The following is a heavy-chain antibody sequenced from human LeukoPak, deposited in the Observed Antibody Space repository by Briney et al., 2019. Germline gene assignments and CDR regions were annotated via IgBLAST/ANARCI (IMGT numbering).Heavy chain of an antibody. D-gene: IGHD4-17*01. Sequence: SETLSPTCAVYGASLSGYYWGWISQPPGNWLGWIGEINHSGSINYNPSHKSRVTISVDTSKNQFSLKLSSVTAADTAVYYCARDGKRYGDYFQYYYYGMDVWGQGTTVTVSS. CDR1: GASLSGYY. CDR3: ARDGKRYGDYFQYYYYGMDV. V-gene: IGHV4-34*01. J-gene: IGHJ6*02. CDR2: INHSGSI.